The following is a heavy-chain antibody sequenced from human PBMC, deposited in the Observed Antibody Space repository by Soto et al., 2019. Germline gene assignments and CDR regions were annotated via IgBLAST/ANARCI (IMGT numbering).Heavy chain of an antibody. V-gene: IGHV3-74*01. J-gene: IGHJ3*01. CDR1: GFTFSYYW. CDR2: IHSDGSST. D-gene: IGHD1-26*01. Sequence: EVQLVESGGGLVRPGGSLRLCCAASGFTFSYYWMHWVRQAPGKGLVWVSRIHSDGSSTTYADFVKGRFIISRDNARNTVGLQMNSVRVEDTAVYYCARGVRGAFDLWGQGTVVTVSS. CDR3: ARGVRGAFDL.